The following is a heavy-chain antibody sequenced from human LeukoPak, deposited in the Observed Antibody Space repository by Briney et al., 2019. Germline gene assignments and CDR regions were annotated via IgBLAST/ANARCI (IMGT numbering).Heavy chain of an antibody. V-gene: IGHV1-69*05. CDR1: GGTFSSYA. Sequence: GASVKVSCKASGGTFSSYAISWVRQAPGQGLEWMGGIIPMFGSANYAQKFQGRVTITTDQSTTIVYMELSGLSSEDTAVYYCARVGRSRGSLPNSYYYMDVWGKGTTVTVSS. CDR3: ARVGRSRGSLPNSYYYMDV. J-gene: IGHJ6*03. D-gene: IGHD1-26*01. CDR2: IIPMFGSA.